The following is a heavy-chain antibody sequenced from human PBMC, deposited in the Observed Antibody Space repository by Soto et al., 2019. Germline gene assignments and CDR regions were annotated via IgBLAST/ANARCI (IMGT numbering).Heavy chain of an antibody. Sequence: ASVKVSCKASGYTFTSYYMHWVRQAPGQGLEWMGIINPSGGSTSYAQKFQGRVTMTRDTSTSTVYMELSSLRSEDTAVYYCAREWVVPAAFNWFDPWGQGTLVTVSS. V-gene: IGHV1-46*01. CDR3: AREWVVPAAFNWFDP. J-gene: IGHJ5*02. D-gene: IGHD2-2*01. CDR2: INPSGGST. CDR1: GYTFTSYY.